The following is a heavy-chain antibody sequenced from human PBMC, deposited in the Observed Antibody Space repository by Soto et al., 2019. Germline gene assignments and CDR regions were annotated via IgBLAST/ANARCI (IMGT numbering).Heavy chain of an antibody. CDR2: IYYSGST. CDR3: ARGVVATIRDYYYYGMDV. D-gene: IGHD5-12*01. Sequence: SETLSLTCTVSGGSISSYYWSWIRQPPGKGLEWIGYIYYSGSTNYNPSLKSRVTISVDTSKNQFSLKLSSVTAADTAVYYCARGVVATIRDYYYYGMDVWGQGTTVTVSS. J-gene: IGHJ6*02. CDR1: GGSISSYY. V-gene: IGHV4-59*01.